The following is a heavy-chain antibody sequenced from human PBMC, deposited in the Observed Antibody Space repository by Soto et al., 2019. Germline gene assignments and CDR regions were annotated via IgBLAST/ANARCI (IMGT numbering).Heavy chain of an antibody. Sequence: QVQLVQSGAEVKKPGASVKVSCKASGYTFTSYDINWVRQATGQGLEWMGWMNPNSGNTGYAQKFQGRVTMTRNTSISTAYMELSSLRSEDTAVYYCARGVGCNYYYCYYGMDVWGQGTTVTVSS. CDR3: ARGVGCNYYYCYYGMDV. CDR1: GYTFTSYD. D-gene: IGHD2-15*01. J-gene: IGHJ6*02. V-gene: IGHV1-8*01. CDR2: MNPNSGNT.